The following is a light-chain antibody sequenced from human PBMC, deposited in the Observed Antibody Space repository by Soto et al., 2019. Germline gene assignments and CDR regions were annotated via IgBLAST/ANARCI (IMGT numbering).Light chain of an antibody. CDR3: QQYKDYSRT. J-gene: IGKJ1*01. V-gene: IGKV1-5*03. CDR2: EGS. Sequence: DIQMTQSPSTVSASVGDRITITCRASQSINTWLAWYRQRPGEAPQLLIYEGSTLAMGVPSRFSGSGSGTDFTLSISRLQPDDFATFYCQQYKDYSRTFGQGTKVEVK. CDR1: QSINTW.